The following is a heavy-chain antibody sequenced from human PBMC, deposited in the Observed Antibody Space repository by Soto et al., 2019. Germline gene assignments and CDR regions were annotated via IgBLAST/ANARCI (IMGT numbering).Heavy chain of an antibody. CDR3: AKRLDYSNYGYFDY. D-gene: IGHD4-4*01. J-gene: IGHJ4*02. V-gene: IGHV3-23*01. CDR2: ISGSGGST. CDR1: GFTFSSYA. Sequence: PGGSLRLSCASSGFTFSSYAMSWVRQAPGKGLEWVSAISGSGGSTYYADSVKGRFTISRDNSKNTLYLQMNSLRAEDTAVYYCAKRLDYSNYGYFDYWGQGTLVTVSS.